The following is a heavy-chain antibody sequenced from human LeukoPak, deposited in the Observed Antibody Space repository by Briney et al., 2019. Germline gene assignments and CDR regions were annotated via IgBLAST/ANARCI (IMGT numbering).Heavy chain of an antibody. CDR2: IGYRGGSI. J-gene: IGHJ4*02. Sequence: GGSLRLSCAASGFTFSNYAMSWVRQAPGKGLEWVSIIGYRGGSIYYAHSVQGRFTISRDNSKNTLSLQMDGLRPEDTAVYYCAKARTIFGVVALFDYWGQGTLVTVSS. D-gene: IGHD3-3*01. V-gene: IGHV3-23*01. CDR1: GFTFSNYA. CDR3: AKARTIFGVVALFDY.